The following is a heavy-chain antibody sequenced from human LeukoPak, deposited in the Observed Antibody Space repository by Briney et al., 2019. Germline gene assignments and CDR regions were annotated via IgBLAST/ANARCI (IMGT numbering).Heavy chain of an antibody. CDR3: AKDANYGDYIPYDY. Sequence: PGGSLRLSCAASGFTFSSYGMHWVRQAPAKGLEWVEVISYDGSNKYYADSVKGRFTISRDNSKNTLYLQMNSLRAEDTAVYYCAKDANYGDYIPYDYWGQGTLVTVSS. J-gene: IGHJ4*02. CDR2: ISYDGSNK. CDR1: GFTFSSYG. D-gene: IGHD4-17*01. V-gene: IGHV3-30*18.